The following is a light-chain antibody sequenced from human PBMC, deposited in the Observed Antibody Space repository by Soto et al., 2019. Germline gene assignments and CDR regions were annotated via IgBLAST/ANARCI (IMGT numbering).Light chain of an antibody. CDR2: RNN. V-gene: IGLV1-40*01. J-gene: IGLJ2*01. CDR3: QCYDSSLSGSV. CDR1: SSNSGAGYD. Sequence: QSVLTQPPSVSGAPGQRVTISCTGSSSNSGAGYDVHWYQQLPGAAPKLLIHRNNNRPSGVPDRFSGSKSGASASLAITGLQAEDEADYYCQCYDSSLSGSVFGGGTKLTVL.